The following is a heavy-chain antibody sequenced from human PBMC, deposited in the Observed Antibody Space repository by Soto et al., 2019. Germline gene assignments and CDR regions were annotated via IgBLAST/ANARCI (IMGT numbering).Heavy chain of an antibody. Sequence: GGSLRLSCAGSGFTLSDHYIDWVRQAPGKGLEWVGRSRDKPQGYSTAYAASVKGRFTTSRDESKNSAYLQMSSLRSEDTAVYYCARAVLDFWSGLNYYYGMDVWGQGTTVTVSS. D-gene: IGHD3-3*01. CDR1: GFTLSDHY. CDR2: SRDKPQGYST. J-gene: IGHJ6*02. V-gene: IGHV3-72*01. CDR3: ARAVLDFWSGLNYYYGMDV.